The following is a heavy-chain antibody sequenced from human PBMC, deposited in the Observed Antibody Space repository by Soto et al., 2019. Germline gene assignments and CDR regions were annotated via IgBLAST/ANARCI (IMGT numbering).Heavy chain of an antibody. CDR3: ASSADSSGWYDVEY. Sequence: QVQLVQSGAEVKKPGSSVKVSCKASGGTFSSYAISWVRQAPGQGLEWMGGIIPIFGTANYAQKFQGRVKSTADESTNTAYMEMRSLKSEGTAVYYCASSADSSGWYDVEYWGQGTRVTVSS. V-gene: IGHV1-69*12. CDR2: IIPIFGTA. CDR1: GGTFSSYA. J-gene: IGHJ4*02. D-gene: IGHD6-19*01.